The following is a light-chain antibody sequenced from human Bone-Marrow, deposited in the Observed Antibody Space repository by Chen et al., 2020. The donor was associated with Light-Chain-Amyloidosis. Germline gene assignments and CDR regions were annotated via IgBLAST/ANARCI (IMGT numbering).Light chain of an antibody. CDR1: SSDVGGDNH. V-gene: IGLV2-14*01. J-gene: IGLJ1*01. Sequence: QSPLTQPASVSASPGPSITISCPGTSSDVGGDNHVSWYQQHPDKAPKLMIYEVTNRPSWVPDRFSGSKSDNTASLTISGLQTEDEADYFCSSYTITNTLVFGSGTRVTVL. CDR3: SSYTITNTLV. CDR2: EVT.